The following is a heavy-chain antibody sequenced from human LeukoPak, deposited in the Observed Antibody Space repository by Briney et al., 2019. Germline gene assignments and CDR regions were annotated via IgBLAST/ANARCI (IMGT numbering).Heavy chain of an antibody. Sequence: SQTPSLTCTISGDSVSSNGAAWNWIRQSPSRGLEWLGRTYYRSKWYNDYAVSVKSRITINPDTSRNQFSLQLNSVTPEDSAVYYCAKVNLGSGWPVFDYWGQGTLVTASS. CDR2: TYYRSKWYN. V-gene: IGHV6-1*01. J-gene: IGHJ4*02. D-gene: IGHD6-19*01. CDR1: GDSVSSNGAA. CDR3: AKVNLGSGWPVFDY.